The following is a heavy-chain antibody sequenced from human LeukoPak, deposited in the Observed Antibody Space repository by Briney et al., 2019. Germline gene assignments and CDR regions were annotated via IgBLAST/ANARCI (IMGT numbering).Heavy chain of an antibody. CDR1: GYTFTGYY. V-gene: IGHV1-18*04. D-gene: IGHD3-3*01. Sequence: GASVKVSCKASGYTFTGYYMHWVRQAPGQGLEWMGWISAYNGNTNYAQKLQGRVTMTTDTSTSTAYMELRSLRSDDTAVYYCAREAIGITIFGVVILGGWFDPWGQGTLVTVSS. J-gene: IGHJ5*02. CDR2: ISAYNGNT. CDR3: AREAIGITIFGVVILGGWFDP.